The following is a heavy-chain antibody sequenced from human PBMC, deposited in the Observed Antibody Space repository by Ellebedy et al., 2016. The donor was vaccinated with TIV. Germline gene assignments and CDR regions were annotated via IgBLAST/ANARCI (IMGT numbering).Heavy chain of an antibody. CDR2: IKQDGSEK. CDR1: GFSFSNFW. CDR3: ARVGVLAAAGTCDY. V-gene: IGHV3-7*01. J-gene: IGHJ4*02. Sequence: PGGSLRLSCAAWGFSFSNFWMSWVRQAPGKGLEWVANIKQDGSEKYYVDSVKGRFTISRDNAKNSLYLQMNSLRAEDTAVYYCARVGVLAAAGTCDYWGQGTLVAVSS. D-gene: IGHD6-13*01.